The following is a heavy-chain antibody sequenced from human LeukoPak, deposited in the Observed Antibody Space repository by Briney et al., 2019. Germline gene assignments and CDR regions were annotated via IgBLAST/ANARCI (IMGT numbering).Heavy chain of an antibody. Sequence: PGGSLRLSCAASGFTLSSYAMSWVRQAPGKGLEWVSAISGSGGSTYYADSVKGRFTISRDNSKNTLYLQMNSLRAEDTAVYYCAKDPAPRGVMTTVTLNWFDPWGQETLVTVSS. CDR3: AKDPAPRGVMTTVTLNWFDP. CDR2: ISGSGGST. CDR1: GFTLSSYA. J-gene: IGHJ5*02. D-gene: IGHD4-17*01. V-gene: IGHV3-23*01.